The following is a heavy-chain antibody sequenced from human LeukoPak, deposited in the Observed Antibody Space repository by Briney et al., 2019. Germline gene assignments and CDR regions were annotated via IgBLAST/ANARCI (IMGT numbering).Heavy chain of an antibody. CDR2: ISSSSSYT. CDR1: GFTFSDYY. V-gene: IGHV3-11*05. J-gene: IGHJ4*02. D-gene: IGHD5-24*01. Sequence: GGSLRLSCAASGFTFSDYYMSWIRQAPGKGLEWVSYISSSSSYTNYADSVKGRFTISRDNAKNSLYLQMNSLRAEDTALYYCARDGYNYFDYWGQGTLVTVSS. CDR3: ARDGYNYFDY.